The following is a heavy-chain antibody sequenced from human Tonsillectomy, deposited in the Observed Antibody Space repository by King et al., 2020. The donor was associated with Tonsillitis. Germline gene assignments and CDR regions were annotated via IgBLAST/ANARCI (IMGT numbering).Heavy chain of an antibody. Sequence: QLQESGPGLVKPSETLSLTCTVSGGSISGYYWSWIRQPPGKGLEWIGYIYYSGSTNYNPSLKSRVTISVDTSKNQFSLKLSSVTAADTAVYYCARGPFTMVRGASFDYWGQGTLVTVSS. CDR1: GGSISGYY. J-gene: IGHJ4*02. CDR2: IYYSGST. D-gene: IGHD3-10*01. CDR3: ARGPFTMVRGASFDY. V-gene: IGHV4-59*01.